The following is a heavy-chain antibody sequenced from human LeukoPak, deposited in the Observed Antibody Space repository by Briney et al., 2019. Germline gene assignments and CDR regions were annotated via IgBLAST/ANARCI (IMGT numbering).Heavy chain of an antibody. CDR3: ARDYPTQWGTVTTKTRRCSGFDP. V-gene: IGHV1-69*04. Sequence: GASVKVSCKASGGTFSSYAISWVRQAPGQGLEWMGRIIPILGIANYAQKFQGRVTITADKSTSTAYMELSSLRSEDTAVYYCARDYPTQWGTVTTKTRRCSGFDPWGQGTLVTVSS. J-gene: IGHJ5*02. D-gene: IGHD4-11*01. CDR2: IIPILGIA. CDR1: GGTFSSYA.